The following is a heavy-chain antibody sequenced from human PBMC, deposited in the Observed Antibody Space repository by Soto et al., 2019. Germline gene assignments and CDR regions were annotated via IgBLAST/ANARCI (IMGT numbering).Heavy chain of an antibody. CDR3: ARRPGRWSGYYNVDY. CDR2: IYYSGST. J-gene: IGHJ4*02. CDR1: GGSISSGGYY. V-gene: IGHV4-31*03. Sequence: SETLSLTCTVSGGSISSGGYYWSWIRQHPGKGLEWIGYIYYSGSTYYNPSLKSRVTISVDTSKNQFSLKLGSVTAADTAVYYCARRPGRWSGYYNVDYWGQGTLVTVSS. D-gene: IGHD3-3*01.